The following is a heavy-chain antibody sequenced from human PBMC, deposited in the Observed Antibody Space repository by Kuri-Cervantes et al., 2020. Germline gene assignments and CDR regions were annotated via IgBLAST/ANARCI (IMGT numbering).Heavy chain of an antibody. D-gene: IGHD1-26*01. CDR2: ISSSSSYI. J-gene: IGHJ4*02. CDR1: GFTFSSYS. V-gene: IGHV3-21*01. CDR3: ARGRSHSGSFLFDY. Sequence: GESLKISCAASGFTFSSYSMNWVRQAPGKGLEWVSSISSSSSYIYYADSVKGRFTISRDNAKNSLYLQMNSLRAEDTAVYYCARGRSHSGSFLFDYWGQGTLVTVSS.